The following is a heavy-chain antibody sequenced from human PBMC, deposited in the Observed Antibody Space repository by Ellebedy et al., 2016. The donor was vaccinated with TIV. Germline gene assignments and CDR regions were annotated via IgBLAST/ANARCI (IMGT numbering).Heavy chain of an antibody. Sequence: SGTTLVKPTQTLTLTCTFSGFSLSTSGVGVGWIRQPPGKALEWLALIYWNDDKRYSPSLKSRLTITKDPSKNQMVLTMTNMDPVDTATYYCAHRHAVVAGFDYWGQGTLVTVSS. CDR1: GFSLSTSGVG. D-gene: IGHD2-15*01. CDR2: IYWNDDK. V-gene: IGHV2-5*01. J-gene: IGHJ4*02. CDR3: AHRHAVVAGFDY.